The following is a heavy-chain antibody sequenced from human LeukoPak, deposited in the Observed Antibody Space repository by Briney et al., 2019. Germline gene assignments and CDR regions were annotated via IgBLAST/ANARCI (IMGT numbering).Heavy chain of an antibody. J-gene: IGHJ6*02. CDR2: IIPIFGTA. D-gene: IGHD2-2*01. V-gene: IGHV1-69*13. Sequence: SVKVSFKASGGTFSSYAISWVRQAPGQGLEWMGVIIPIFGTANYAQKFQGRVTITADESTSTAYMELSSLRSEDTAVYYCASKDCSSTSCDSWINYGMDVWGQGTTVTVSS. CDR3: ASKDCSSTSCDSWINYGMDV. CDR1: GGTFSSYA.